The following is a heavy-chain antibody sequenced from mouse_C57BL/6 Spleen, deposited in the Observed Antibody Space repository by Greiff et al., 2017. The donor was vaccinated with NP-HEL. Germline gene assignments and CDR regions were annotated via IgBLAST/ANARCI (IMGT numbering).Heavy chain of an antibody. D-gene: IGHD2-4*01. J-gene: IGHJ4*01. CDR3: ARFDDYDYAMDY. Sequence: EVQLQQSGPELVKPGASVKISCKASGYTFTDYYMNWVKQSHGKSLEWIGDINPNNGGTSYNQKFKGKATLTVDKSSSTAYMELRSLTSEDSAVYYCARFDDYDYAMDYWGQGTSVTVSS. V-gene: IGHV1-26*01. CDR2: INPNNGGT. CDR1: GYTFTDYY.